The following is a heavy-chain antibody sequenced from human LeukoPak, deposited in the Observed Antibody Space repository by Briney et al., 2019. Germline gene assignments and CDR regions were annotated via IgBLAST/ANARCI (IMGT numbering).Heavy chain of an antibody. CDR2: IKQDGSEK. Sequence: PGGSLRLSCAASGFTFSSYWMSWVRQAPGKGLEWVANIKQDGSEKYYVDSVKGRFTISRDNAKNSLYLQMNSLRAEDTAVYYCARDIAVAGRYYFDYWGQGTLVTVSS. J-gene: IGHJ4*02. CDR3: ARDIAVAGRYYFDY. V-gene: IGHV3-7*03. CDR1: GFTFSSYW. D-gene: IGHD6-19*01.